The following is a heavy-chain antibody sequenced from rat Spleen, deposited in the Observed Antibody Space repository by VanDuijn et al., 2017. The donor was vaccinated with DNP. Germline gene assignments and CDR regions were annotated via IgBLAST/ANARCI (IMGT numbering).Heavy chain of an antibody. Sequence: EVQLVESGGGLVQPGRSLKLSCAASGFTFSDYYMAWVRQAPMKGLEWVAYITYDGGSTYYRDSVKGRFTISRDNSKSTLYLQMNSLRSEDMATYYCARHVLHLRVWDYWGQGVMVTVSS. V-gene: IGHV5-22*01. CDR3: ARHVLHLRVWDY. CDR2: ITYDGGST. CDR1: GFTFSDYY. J-gene: IGHJ2*01. D-gene: IGHD1-4*01.